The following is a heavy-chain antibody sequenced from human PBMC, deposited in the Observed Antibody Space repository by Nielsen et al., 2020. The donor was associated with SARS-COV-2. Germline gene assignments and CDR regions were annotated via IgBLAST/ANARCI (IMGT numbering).Heavy chain of an antibody. J-gene: IGHJ6*02. Sequence: GESLKISCAASGFTFSDYYMSWIRQAPGKGLEWVSYISSSGSTIYYADSVKGRFTISRDNAKNSLYLQMNSLRAEDTAVYYCAREGVNYGSGSYHYYYYGMDVWGQGTTVTVSS. D-gene: IGHD3-10*01. V-gene: IGHV3-11*01. CDR2: ISSSGSTI. CDR3: AREGVNYGSGSYHYYYYGMDV. CDR1: GFTFSDYY.